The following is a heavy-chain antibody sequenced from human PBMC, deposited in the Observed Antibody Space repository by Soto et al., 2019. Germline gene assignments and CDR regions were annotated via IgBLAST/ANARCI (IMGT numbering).Heavy chain of an antibody. CDR2: IYYSGGT. D-gene: IGHD5-12*01. CDR3: ARGGYSGYDDTYYFDY. J-gene: IGHJ4*02. CDR1: GGSISSGGYY. Sequence: SETLSLTCTVPGGSISSGGYYWSWIRQHPGKGLEWIGYIYYSGGTYYNPSLKSRVTISVDTSKNQFSLKLSSVTAADTAVYYCARGGYSGYDDTYYFDYWGQGTLVTVSS. V-gene: IGHV4-31*03.